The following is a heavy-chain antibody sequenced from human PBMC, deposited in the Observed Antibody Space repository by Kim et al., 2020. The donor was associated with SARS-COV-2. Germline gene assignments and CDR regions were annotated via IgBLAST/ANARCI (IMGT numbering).Heavy chain of an antibody. J-gene: IGHJ6*02. Sequence: GESLKISCKGSGYIFTSYWINWVRQMPGKGLEWMGRIDPSDSYTNYSPSFQGHVTISADKSINTAYLQWSSLKASDTAMYYCARRRVYGMDVWGQGTTVTVSS. CDR1: GYIFTSYW. CDR3: ARRRVYGMDV. V-gene: IGHV5-10-1*01. CDR2: IDPSDSYT.